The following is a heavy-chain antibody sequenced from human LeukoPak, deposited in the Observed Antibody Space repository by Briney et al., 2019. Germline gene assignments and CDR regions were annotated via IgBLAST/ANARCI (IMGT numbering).Heavy chain of an antibody. CDR3: ARGQDYGSGSYYNVNWFDP. CDR1: GYTFTSYA. D-gene: IGHD3-10*01. Sequence: ASVKVSCKASGYTFTSYAMNWVRQAPGQGLEWMGWINTNTGNPTYAQGFTGRFVFSLDTSVSTAYLQISSLKAEDTAVYYCARGQDYGSGSYYNVNWFDPWGQGTLVTVSS. J-gene: IGHJ5*02. CDR2: INTNTGNP. V-gene: IGHV7-4-1*02.